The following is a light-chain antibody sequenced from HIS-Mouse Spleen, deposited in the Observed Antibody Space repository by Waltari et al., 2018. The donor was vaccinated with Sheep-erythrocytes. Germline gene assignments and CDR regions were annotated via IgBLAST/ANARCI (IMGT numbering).Light chain of an antibody. CDR3: QAWDSSTAV. CDR1: SSNIGSNY. V-gene: IGLV1-47*01. J-gene: IGLJ2*01. CDR2: RNN. Sequence: QSVLTKPPSASGTPGQRVTISCSGSSSNIGSNYVYWYQQLPGTAPKLLIYRNNQRPSGVPDRFSGSKSGTSASLAISGLRSEDEADYYCQAWDSSTAVFGGGTKLTVL.